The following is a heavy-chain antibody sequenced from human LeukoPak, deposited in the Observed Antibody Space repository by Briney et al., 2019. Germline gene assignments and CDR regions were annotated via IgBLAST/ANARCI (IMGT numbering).Heavy chain of an antibody. D-gene: IGHD2-2*03. V-gene: IGHV1-46*03. J-gene: IGHJ6*03. CDR1: GYTFTSYY. CDR2: INPSGGST. Sequence: ASVKVSCKASGYTFTSYYMHWVRQAPGQGLEWMGIINPSGGSTSYAQKFQGRVTMTRDTSTSTVYMELSSLRSEDTAVYYCARVGYCSSTSCQDCYYMDVWGKGTTVTVSS. CDR3: ARVGYCSSTSCQDCYYMDV.